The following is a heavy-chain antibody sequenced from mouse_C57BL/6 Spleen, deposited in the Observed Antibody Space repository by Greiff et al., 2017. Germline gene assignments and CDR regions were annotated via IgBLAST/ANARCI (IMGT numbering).Heavy chain of an antibody. CDR3: AKKAGGYSNYEAMDY. CDR1: GFSLTSYG. D-gene: IGHD2-5*01. CDR2: IWRGGST. J-gene: IGHJ4*01. V-gene: IGHV2-5*01. Sequence: VQLQQSGPGLVQPSQSLSITCTVSGFSLTSYGVHWVRQSPGKGLEWLGVIWRGGSTDYNAAFMSRLSITKDNSKSQVFFKMNSLQADDTAIYYCAKKAGGYSNYEAMDYWGQGTSVTVSS.